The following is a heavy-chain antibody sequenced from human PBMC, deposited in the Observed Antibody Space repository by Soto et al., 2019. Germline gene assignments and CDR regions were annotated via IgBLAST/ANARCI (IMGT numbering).Heavy chain of an antibody. CDR2: ISPYNGKT. CDR1: GYTFTNYG. Sequence: ASVKVSCKASGYTFTNYGINWVRQAPGRGLEWMGWISPYNGKTNFAQNLQVRVTMTTDTSTNTAYLELRSLASDDTAVYYCARDWESLWDTSPPSAFDYWGQRTLVTVSS. J-gene: IGHJ4*02. V-gene: IGHV1-18*04. D-gene: IGHD3-16*01. CDR3: ARDWESLWDTSPPSAFDY.